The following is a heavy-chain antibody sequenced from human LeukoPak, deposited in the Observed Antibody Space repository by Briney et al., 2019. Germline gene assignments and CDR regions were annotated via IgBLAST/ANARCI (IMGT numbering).Heavy chain of an antibody. CDR3: ARALRAISGWRKYDY. D-gene: IGHD6-19*01. V-gene: IGHV6-1*01. J-gene: IGHJ4*02. Sequence: KPSQTLTLTCAISGDSVSSNSAAWNWIRQSPSRGLEWLGRTFYRSKWYYDYAVSVKSRINISPDTSKNQFSLQLSSVTPEDTAVYYCARALRAISGWRKYDYWGQGILVTVSS. CDR1: GDSVSSNSAA. CDR2: TFYRSKWYY.